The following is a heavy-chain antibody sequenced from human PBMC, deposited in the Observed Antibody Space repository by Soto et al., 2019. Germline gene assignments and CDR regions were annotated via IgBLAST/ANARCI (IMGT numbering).Heavy chain of an antibody. CDR1: GYTFTSYD. D-gene: IGHD6-19*01. CDR3: ARSPARVGSGWYLRVFDY. CDR2: MNPNSGNT. J-gene: IGHJ4*02. Sequence: GASVKVSCKASGYTFTSYDINWVRQATGQGHERMGWMNPNSGNTGYAQKFQGRVTMTRNTSISTAYMELSSLRSEDTAVYYCARSPARVGSGWYLRVFDYWGQGTLVTVSS. V-gene: IGHV1-8*01.